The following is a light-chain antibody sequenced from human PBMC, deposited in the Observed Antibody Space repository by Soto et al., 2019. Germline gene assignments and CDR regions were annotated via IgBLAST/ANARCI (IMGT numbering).Light chain of an antibody. CDR3: QQNYSDPLT. V-gene: IGKV1-39*01. CDR2: AAS. Sequence: MTQSPATLSVSVGDRVTLSCRASQDICNYLTWYQHKPGQAPTLLIYAASTLPPGVPSRFSGSGSGTDFTLTISSLQPEDFATYYCQQNYSDPLTFGRGTKVDIK. J-gene: IGKJ4*02. CDR1: QDICNY.